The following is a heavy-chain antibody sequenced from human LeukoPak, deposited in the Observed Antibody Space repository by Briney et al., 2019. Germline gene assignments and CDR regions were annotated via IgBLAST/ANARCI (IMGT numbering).Heavy chain of an antibody. J-gene: IGHJ4*02. D-gene: IGHD3-10*01. CDR3: ARVDGSAYFDY. V-gene: IGHV3-11*04. CDR1: GFTFSDYY. CDR2: ISSSGGTI. Sequence: PGGSLRLSCAASGFTFSDYYMSWIRQAPGKGLEWVSYISSSGGTIYYADSVKGRFTISRDNSKNTLYLQMNSLRAEDTAVYYCARVDGSAYFDYWGQGTLVTVSS.